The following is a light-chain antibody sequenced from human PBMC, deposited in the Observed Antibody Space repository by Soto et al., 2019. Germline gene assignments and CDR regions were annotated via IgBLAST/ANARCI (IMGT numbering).Light chain of an antibody. CDR3: QQYGSSPT. J-gene: IGKJ1*01. CDR2: GAS. Sequence: EIVLTQSPGTPSVSPGEMATLSFRASQSVGSNLAWYQQKPGQAPRLLIYGASSRATGIPDRFSGSGSGTDFTLTISRLEPEDFAVYYCQQYGSSPTFGQGTKVDIK. CDR1: QSVGSN. V-gene: IGKV3-20*01.